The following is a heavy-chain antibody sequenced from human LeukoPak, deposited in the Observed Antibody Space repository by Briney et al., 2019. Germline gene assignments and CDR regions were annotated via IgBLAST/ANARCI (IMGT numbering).Heavy chain of an antibody. CDR3: AKAEEGYLSYYFDY. V-gene: IGHV3-23*01. D-gene: IGHD1-1*01. CDR2: ISGSGGST. CDR1: GFTFSSYA. Sequence: GGSLRLSCAASGFTFSSYAMSWVRPAPGKGLEWVSAISGSGGSTYYADSVKGRFTISRDNSKTTLSLQMNSLRAEDTAVYYCAKAEEGYLSYYFDYWGQGTLVTVSS. J-gene: IGHJ4*02.